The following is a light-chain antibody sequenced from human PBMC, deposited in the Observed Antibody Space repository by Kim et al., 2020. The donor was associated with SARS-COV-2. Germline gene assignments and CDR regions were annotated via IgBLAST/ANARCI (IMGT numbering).Light chain of an antibody. J-gene: IGLJ1*01. CDR3: QSYDSSLSGHV. CDR2: GDT. V-gene: IGLV1-40*01. CDR1: TSNIGADYH. Sequence: QSVLTQPPSVSGAPGQRVTISCTGTTSNIGADYHVHWYQQVPGTAPKILIHGDTNRPSGVPERFSGSKSGTSASLTITGLQAEDEADYYCQSYDSSLSGHVFGTGTKVTVL.